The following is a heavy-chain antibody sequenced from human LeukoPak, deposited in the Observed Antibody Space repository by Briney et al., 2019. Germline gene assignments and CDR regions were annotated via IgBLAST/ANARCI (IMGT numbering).Heavy chain of an antibody. J-gene: IGHJ4*02. CDR3: AKAKTDILIPDS. CDR2: IRFDGSNT. Sequence: GGSLRLSCAASGFTFRLFGMHWVRQAPGKGLEWVSFIRFDGSNTYHADSVKGRFTISRDNSKNTLYLQMNSLTSEDTAVYYCAKAKTDILIPDSWGQGTLVTVSS. V-gene: IGHV3-30*02. CDR1: GFTFRLFG. D-gene: IGHD2-21*02.